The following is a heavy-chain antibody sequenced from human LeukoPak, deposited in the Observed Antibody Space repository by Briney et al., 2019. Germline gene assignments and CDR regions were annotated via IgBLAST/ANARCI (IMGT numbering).Heavy chain of an antibody. CDR2: ISSGGSTI. CDR3: AKQIRGVISYFDY. J-gene: IGHJ4*02. D-gene: IGHD3-10*01. Sequence: PGGSLRLSCAASGFIFSDYYMSWIRQAPAKGLEWVSYISSGGSTIYYADSVKGRFTISRDNAKNSLYLQMNSLRAEDTALYYCAKQIRGVISYFDYWGQGTLVTVSS. V-gene: IGHV3-11*01. CDR1: GFIFSDYY.